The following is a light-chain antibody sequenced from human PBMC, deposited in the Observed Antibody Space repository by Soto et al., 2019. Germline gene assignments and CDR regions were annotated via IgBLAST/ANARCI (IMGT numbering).Light chain of an antibody. CDR3: QQYDDLPT. CDR1: QDIKNY. CDR2: DAY. Sequence: MSQSASSLSASVGDRVTITCQASQDIKNYLNWYQQTPGKAPKLLIYDAYNLETGVPSRFSGGGSGTDFTFTISRLQPEDIATYYCQQYDDLPTFGQGTRLAI. J-gene: IGKJ5*01. V-gene: IGKV1-33*01.